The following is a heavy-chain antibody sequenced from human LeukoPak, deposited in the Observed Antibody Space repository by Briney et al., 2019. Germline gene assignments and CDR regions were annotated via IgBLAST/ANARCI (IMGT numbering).Heavy chain of an antibody. CDR2: ISGSGGST. J-gene: IGHJ4*02. V-gene: IGHV3-23*01. D-gene: IGHD3-16*01. CDR3: AKDRYVRGSRYYFDY. CDR1: GFTFSSYA. Sequence: GGSLRLPCAASGFTFSSYAMSWVRQAPGKGLEWVSAISGSGGSTYYADSVKGRFTISRDNSKNTLYLQMNSLRAEDTAVYYCAKDRYVRGSRYYFDYWGQGTLVTVSS.